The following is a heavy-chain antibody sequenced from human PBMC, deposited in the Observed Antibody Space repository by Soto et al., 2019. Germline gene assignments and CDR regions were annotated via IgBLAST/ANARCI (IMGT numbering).Heavy chain of an antibody. V-gene: IGHV3-23*01. Sequence: GGSLRLSCAASGFTFSSYAVSWVRQAPGKGLEWVSAISGSGGSTYYADSVKGRFTISRDNSKNTLYLQMNSLRAEDTAVYYCAKVSIYYYDSSGYYPFLAYWGQGTLVTVSS. CDR1: GFTFSSYA. CDR3: AKVSIYYYDSSGYYPFLAY. J-gene: IGHJ4*02. CDR2: ISGSGGST. D-gene: IGHD3-22*01.